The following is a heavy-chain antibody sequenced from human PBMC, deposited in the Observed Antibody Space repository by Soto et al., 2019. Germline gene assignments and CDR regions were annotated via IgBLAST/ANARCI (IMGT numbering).Heavy chain of an antibody. V-gene: IGHV1-69*02. Sequence: QVQLVQSGAEVKKPGSSVKVSCKASGGTFSSYTISWVRQAPGQGLEWMGRIIPILGIANYAQKIQGRVTITADQSTTAAQMQQSRLSSQDPAVPYCDRDNPCLRSSSWYVEQWFDPWGQGTLVSLSS. CDR1: GGTFSSYT. J-gene: IGHJ5*02. D-gene: IGHD6-13*01. CDR2: IIPILGIA. CDR3: DRDNPCLRSSSWYVEQWFDP.